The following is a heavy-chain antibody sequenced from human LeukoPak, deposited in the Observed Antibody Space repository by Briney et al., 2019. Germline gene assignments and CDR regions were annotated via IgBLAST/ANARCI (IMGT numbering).Heavy chain of an antibody. D-gene: IGHD3-3*01. Sequence: GGSLRLSCAASGFTFSSYEMNWVRQAPGKGREGVSYISSSGSTIYYADSVKGRFTISRDNAKNSLYLQMNSLRAEDTAVYYCARDPPTLFLGSWGQGTLVTVSS. CDR3: ARDPPTLFLGS. CDR1: GFTFSSYE. J-gene: IGHJ4*02. V-gene: IGHV3-48*03. CDR2: ISSSGSTI.